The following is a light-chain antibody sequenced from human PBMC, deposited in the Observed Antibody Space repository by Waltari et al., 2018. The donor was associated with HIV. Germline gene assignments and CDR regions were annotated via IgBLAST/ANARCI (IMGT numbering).Light chain of an antibody. V-gene: IGLV2-14*02. CDR1: NSDVGSYDL. Sequence: QSALTQPASVSGSPGQSVTISCAGSNSDVGSYDLVSWYQHHPGKAPKRLIYEVTKRPSGVSNRFSGSKSGTSASLAISGLRSEDEAEYYCAAWDDSLSGYVFGTGTKVTVL. CDR3: AAWDDSLSGYV. CDR2: EVT. J-gene: IGLJ1*01.